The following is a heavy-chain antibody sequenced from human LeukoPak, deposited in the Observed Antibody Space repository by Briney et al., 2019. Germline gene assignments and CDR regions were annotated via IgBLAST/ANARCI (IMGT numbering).Heavy chain of an antibody. CDR2: ISGSGGST. CDR3: AKASSYGDYGEGY. D-gene: IGHD4-17*01. J-gene: IGHJ4*02. CDR1: GFTFSSYA. Sequence: PGGSLRLSCAASGFTFSSYAMSWVRQAPGKGLEWVSAISGSGGSTYYADSVKGRFTTSRDNSKNTLYLQMNSLRAEDTAVYYCAKASSYGDYGEGYWGQGTLVTVSS. V-gene: IGHV3-23*01.